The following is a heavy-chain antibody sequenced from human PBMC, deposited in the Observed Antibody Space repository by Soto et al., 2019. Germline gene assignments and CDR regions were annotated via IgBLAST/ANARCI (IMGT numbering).Heavy chain of an antibody. V-gene: IGHV4-34*01. CDR2: INHSGST. Sequence: ASETLSLTCAVYGGSFSGYYWSWIRQPPGKGLEWIGEINHSGSTNYNPSPKSRVTISVDTSKNQFSLKLSSVTAADTAVYYCARDPYYYDSSGYPFDYWGQGTLVTVSS. CDR1: GGSFSGYY. D-gene: IGHD3-22*01. CDR3: ARDPYYYDSSGYPFDY. J-gene: IGHJ4*02.